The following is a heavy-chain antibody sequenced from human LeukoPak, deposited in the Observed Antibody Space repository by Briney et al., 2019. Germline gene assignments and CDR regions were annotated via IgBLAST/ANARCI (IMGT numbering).Heavy chain of an antibody. CDR1: GFTFSSYA. J-gene: IGHJ4*02. V-gene: IGHV3-30-3*01. CDR2: ISYDGSNK. Sequence: GGSLRLSCAASGFTFSSYAMHWVRQAPGKGLEWVAVISYDGSNKYYADSVKGRFTISRDNSKNTLYLQMNSLRVEDTAVYYCARVSLGNWNYVLGYWGQGTLVTVSS. D-gene: IGHD1-7*01. CDR3: ARVSLGNWNYVLGY.